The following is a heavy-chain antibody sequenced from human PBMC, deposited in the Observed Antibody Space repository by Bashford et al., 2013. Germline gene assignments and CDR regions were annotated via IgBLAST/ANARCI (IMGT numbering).Heavy chain of an antibody. CDR2: IIPFFGTA. CDR1: GYTFTSYY. Sequence: SVKVSCKASGYTFTSYYMHWVRQAPGQGLEWMGGIIPFFGTANYAQKFQGRVTITADESTSTAYMELSSLRSEDTAVYYCAREGPFIHGGNNRDAFDIWGQGTMVTVSS. CDR3: AREGPFIHGGNNRDAFDI. D-gene: IGHD1/OR15-1a*01. V-gene: IGHV1-69*13. J-gene: IGHJ3*02.